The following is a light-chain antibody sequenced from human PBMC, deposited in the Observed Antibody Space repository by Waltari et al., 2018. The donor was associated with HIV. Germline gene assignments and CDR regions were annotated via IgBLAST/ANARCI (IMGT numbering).Light chain of an antibody. V-gene: IGKV3-20*01. J-gene: IGKJ2*01. CDR2: STS. CDR3: QQFGSSPYT. Sequence: IVLTQSPGNLSVSPWDRPTVSCRASQTMRGAFLAWYQQRSGQAPRLLIYSTSIRVFGIPDRFSGSGTGTDFTLTINRLDPEDSAVYYCQQFGSSPYTFGQGTKLEI. CDR1: QTMRGAF.